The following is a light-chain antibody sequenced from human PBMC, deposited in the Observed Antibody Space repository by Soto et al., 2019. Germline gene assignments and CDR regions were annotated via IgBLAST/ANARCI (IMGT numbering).Light chain of an antibody. Sequence: QSALTQPASVSGSPGQSITISCTGTSSDVGGYNYVSWYQQHPGKAPKLMIYEVSNRPSGVSNRFSGSKSVNTASLTISGLQAEDEADYFCNSYGSTSTRYVFGTGTKLTVL. CDR1: SSDVGGYNY. CDR2: EVS. J-gene: IGLJ1*01. CDR3: NSYGSTSTRYV. V-gene: IGLV2-14*01.